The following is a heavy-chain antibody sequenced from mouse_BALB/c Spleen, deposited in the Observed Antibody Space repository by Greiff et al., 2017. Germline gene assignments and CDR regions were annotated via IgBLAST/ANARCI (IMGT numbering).Heavy chain of an antibody. CDR1: GYSFTGYN. J-gene: IGHJ2*01. CDR3: AREGDGYCLDY. CDR2: IDPYNGGT. Sequence: VQLKQSGPELGKPGASVKISCKASGYSFTGYNMYWVKQSHRKSLEWIGYIDPYNGGTSYNQKSKGKATLTVDKSSSTAYMHLNSLTSEDSAIYYCAREGDGYCLDYWGQGTTLTVSS. D-gene: IGHD2-3*01. V-gene: IGHV1S135*01.